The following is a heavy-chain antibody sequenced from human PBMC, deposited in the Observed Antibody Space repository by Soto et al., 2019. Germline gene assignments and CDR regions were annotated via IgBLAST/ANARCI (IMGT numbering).Heavy chain of an antibody. J-gene: IGHJ6*02. CDR2: IYYSGST. Sequence: PSETLSLTCTVSGGSISSGGYYWNWIRQHPGKGLEWIGYIYYSGSTYYNPSLKSRVTISVDTSKNQFSLKLSSVTAADTAVYYCASQNPPGYYYYAMDVWGQGTTVTVSS. CDR1: GGSISSGGYY. V-gene: IGHV4-31*03. CDR3: ASQNPPGYYYYAMDV.